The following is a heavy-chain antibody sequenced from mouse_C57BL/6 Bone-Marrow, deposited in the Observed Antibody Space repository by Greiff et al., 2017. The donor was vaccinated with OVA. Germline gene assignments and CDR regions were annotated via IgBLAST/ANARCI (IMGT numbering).Heavy chain of an antibody. CDR1: GFNITDDY. CDR3: TAHLLWFDY. CDR2: IDPENGDT. D-gene: IGHD2-1*01. V-gene: IGHV14-4*01. Sequence: VQLQQSGAELVRPGASVKLSCTASGFNITDDYMHWVKQRPEQGLEWIGWIDPENGDTEYASKFQGKATITADTSSNTAYLQLSSLTSEDAAVYYCTAHLLWFDYWGQGTPLTVSA. J-gene: IGHJ2*01.